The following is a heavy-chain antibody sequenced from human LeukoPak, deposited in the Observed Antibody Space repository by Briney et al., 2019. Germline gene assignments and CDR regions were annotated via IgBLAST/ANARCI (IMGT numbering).Heavy chain of an antibody. J-gene: IGHJ6*02. Sequence: PGGSPRLSCAASRFTFSNYAMNWVRQAPGKGLEWVSCISSSGATTYYAGSVKGRFTISRDNSKNTLYLQMNSLRVEDTAVYYCAKDLRGNYFYQYGMDVWGQGTTVTVSS. CDR2: ISSSGATT. CDR1: RFTFSNYA. D-gene: IGHD1-7*01. V-gene: IGHV3-23*01. CDR3: AKDLRGNYFYQYGMDV.